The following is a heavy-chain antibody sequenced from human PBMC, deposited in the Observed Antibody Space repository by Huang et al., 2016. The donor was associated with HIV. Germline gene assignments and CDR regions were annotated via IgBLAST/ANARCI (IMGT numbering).Heavy chain of an antibody. Sequence: QLQLQGSGPGLVKPSETLSLTCTVSGGSITSSSYYWGWIRQPPGKGLEGVGSIYSSVSTDYNPSLKSRVPVAVDTSKNQFSLKLSSVTAADTAVYYCARHYSYYDSSGYTPWDAFDIWGQGTMVTVSS. V-gene: IGHV4-39*01. CDR2: IYSSVST. CDR1: GGSITSSSYY. J-gene: IGHJ3*02. CDR3: ARHYSYYDSSGYTPWDAFDI. D-gene: IGHD3-22*01.